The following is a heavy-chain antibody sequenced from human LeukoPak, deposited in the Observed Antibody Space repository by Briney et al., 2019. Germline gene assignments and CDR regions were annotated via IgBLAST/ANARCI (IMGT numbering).Heavy chain of an antibody. CDR2: IYYSGST. D-gene: IGHD1-1*01. J-gene: IGHJ5*02. Sequence: SETLSLTCTVSGGSISSSSYYWGWIRQPPGKGLEWIGSIYYSGSTYYNPSLKSRVTISVDTSKNQFSLKLSSVTAADTAVYYCARNKRGTGGFDPWGQGTLVTVSS. V-gene: IGHV4-39*07. CDR3: ARNKRGTGGFDP. CDR1: GGSISSSSYY.